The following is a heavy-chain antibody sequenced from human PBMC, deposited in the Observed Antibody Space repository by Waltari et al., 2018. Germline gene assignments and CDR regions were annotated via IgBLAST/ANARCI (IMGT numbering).Heavy chain of an antibody. D-gene: IGHD3-16*01. Sequence: QVQLQESGPGLVKPSETLSLTGTVAGGSISSYYWSWIRQPPGKGLEWIGYIYYSGSTNYNPSLKSRVTISVDTSKNQFSLKLSSVTAADTAVYYCARVGDSFLDYWGQGTLVTVSS. J-gene: IGHJ4*02. CDR3: ARVGDSFLDY. CDR1: GGSISSYY. V-gene: IGHV4-59*01. CDR2: IYYSGST.